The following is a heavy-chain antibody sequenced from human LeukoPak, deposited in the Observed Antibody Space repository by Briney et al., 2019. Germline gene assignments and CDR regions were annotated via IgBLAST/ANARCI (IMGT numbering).Heavy chain of an antibody. CDR2: IYYSGST. CDR1: GGSISSYY. CDR3: ARYYHYYGSSGYLYYFDY. Sequence: SETLSLTCTVSGGSISSYYWSWIRQPPGKGLEWIGYIYYSGSTNYNPSLKSRVTISVDTSKNQFSLKLSSVTAADTAVYYCARYYHYYGSSGYLYYFDYWGQGTLVTVSS. J-gene: IGHJ4*02. V-gene: IGHV4-59*01. D-gene: IGHD3-22*01.